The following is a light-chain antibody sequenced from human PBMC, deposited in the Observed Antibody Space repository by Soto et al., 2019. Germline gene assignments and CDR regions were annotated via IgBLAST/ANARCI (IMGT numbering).Light chain of an antibody. CDR1: NSNIDSNT. V-gene: IGLV1-47*01. CDR3: AAWDDSLSGWV. CDR2: RNN. J-gene: IGLJ3*02. Sequence: QLVLTQPPSASGTPGQRVTISCSGSNSNIDSNTVNWYQQLPGTAPKLLIYRNNQRPSGVPDRFSGSKSGTSASLAISGLRSEDEADYYCAAWDDSLSGWVFGGGTKLTVL.